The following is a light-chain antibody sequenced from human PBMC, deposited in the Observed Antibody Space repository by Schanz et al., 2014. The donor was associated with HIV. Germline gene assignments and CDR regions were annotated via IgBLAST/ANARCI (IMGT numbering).Light chain of an antibody. CDR3: SSYTSSSTYV. CDR1: SSDAGRYNL. V-gene: IGLV2-14*02. CDR2: EVS. Sequence: QSALTQPPSASGSPGQAITISCTGTSSDAGRYNLPPWYQHHPSKAPKLMIYEVSNRPSGVSNRFSGSKSGNTASLTISGLQAEDEADYYCSSYTSSSTYVFGTGTKLTVL. J-gene: IGLJ1*01.